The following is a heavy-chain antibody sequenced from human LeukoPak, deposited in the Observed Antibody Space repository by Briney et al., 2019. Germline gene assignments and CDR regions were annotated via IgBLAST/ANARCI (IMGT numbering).Heavy chain of an antibody. Sequence: SETLSLTCTVSGGSISSYYWSWIRQPPGKGLEWIGEINHSGSTNYNPSLKSRVTISVDTSKNQFSLKLSSVTAADTAVYYCARGDIVVVLNAWGQGTLVTVSS. D-gene: IGHD2-2*01. CDR2: INHSGST. CDR3: ARGDIVVVLNA. J-gene: IGHJ5*02. CDR1: GGSISSYY. V-gene: IGHV4-34*01.